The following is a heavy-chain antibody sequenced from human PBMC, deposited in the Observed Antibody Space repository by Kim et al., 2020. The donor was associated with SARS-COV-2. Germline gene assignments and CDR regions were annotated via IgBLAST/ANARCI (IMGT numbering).Heavy chain of an antibody. J-gene: IGHJ4*02. CDR3: ARGGSRYCSGGSCYSAGY. V-gene: IGHV3-30*01. Sequence: KGPLTISRDNSKNTLYLQMNSLRAEDTAVYYCARGGSRYCSGGSCYSAGYWGQGTLVTVSS. D-gene: IGHD2-15*01.